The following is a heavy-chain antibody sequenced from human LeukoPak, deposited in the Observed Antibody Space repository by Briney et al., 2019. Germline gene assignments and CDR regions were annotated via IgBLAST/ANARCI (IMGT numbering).Heavy chain of an antibody. CDR3: ARVPFSRTFDY. CDR2: INHSGST. V-gene: IGHV4-34*01. Sequence: SETLSLTCAVYGGSFSGYYWSWIRQPPGKGLEWIGEINHSGSTNYNPSLKSRVTISVDTSKNQFSLKLSSVTAADTAVYYCARVPFSRTFDYWGQGTLVTVSS. J-gene: IGHJ4*02. CDR1: GGSFSGYY. D-gene: IGHD6-6*01.